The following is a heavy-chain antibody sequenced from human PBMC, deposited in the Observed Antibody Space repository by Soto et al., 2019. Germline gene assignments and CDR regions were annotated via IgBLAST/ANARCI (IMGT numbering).Heavy chain of an antibody. J-gene: IGHJ4*02. CDR3: ARGPGEITGSSYTFDY. CDR1: GGSISSSNW. V-gene: IGHV4-4*02. D-gene: IGHD3-10*01. CDR2: IYHSGST. Sequence: QVQLQESGPGLVKPSGTLSLTCAVSGGSISSSNWWSWVRQPPGKGLEWIGEIYHSGSTNYNPSLNRRVTISVDKSKNQCSLKLSSVTAADTAVYYCARGPGEITGSSYTFDYWGQGTLVTVSS.